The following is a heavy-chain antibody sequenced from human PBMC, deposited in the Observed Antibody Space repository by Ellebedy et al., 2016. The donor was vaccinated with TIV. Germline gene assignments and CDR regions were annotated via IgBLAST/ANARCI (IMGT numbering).Heavy chain of an antibody. V-gene: IGHV3-23*01. J-gene: IGHJ4*02. D-gene: IGHD3-9*01. CDR1: GFTFSSYA. CDR2: ISGSGGST. CDR3: ARGPVRNILSYYDILTGYPGVSPVGYFDY. Sequence: GESLKISXAASGFTFSSYAMSWVRQAPGKGLEWVSAISGSGGSTYYADSVKGRFTISRDNSKNTLYLQMNSLRAEDTAVYYCARGPVRNILSYYDILTGYPGVSPVGYFDYWGQGTLVTVSS.